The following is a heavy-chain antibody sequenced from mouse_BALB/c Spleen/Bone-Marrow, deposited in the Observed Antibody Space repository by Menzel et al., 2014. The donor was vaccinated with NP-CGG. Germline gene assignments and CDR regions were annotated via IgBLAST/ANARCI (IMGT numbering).Heavy chain of an antibody. CDR3: ARAVCGNFDY. J-gene: IGHJ2*01. D-gene: IGHD1-1*02. Sequence: EVQRVESGGGLVQPGGSLRLSCATSGFTFSDFYMEWVRQPPGKRLEWIAASRNKVNDYTTEYSASVKGRFIVSRDTSQSILYLQMNALRAEDTAIYYCARAVCGNFDYWGQGTTLTVSS. V-gene: IGHV7-1*02. CDR2: SRNKVNDYTT. CDR1: GFTFSDFY.